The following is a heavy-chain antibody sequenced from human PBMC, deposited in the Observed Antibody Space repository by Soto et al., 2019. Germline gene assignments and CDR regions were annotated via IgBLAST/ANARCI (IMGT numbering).Heavy chain of an antibody. CDR3: ARDILAYGDSRGWFDP. Sequence: QVQLQESGPGLVKPSQTLSLTCTVSGGSISSGGYYWSWIRQHPGKGLEWIGYIYYSGSTYYNPSLKSRVTISVDTSKNQFSRKLSSVTAADTAVYYCARDILAYGDSRGWFDPWGQGTLVTVSS. CDR2: IYYSGST. D-gene: IGHD4-17*01. V-gene: IGHV4-31*03. CDR1: GGSISSGGYY. J-gene: IGHJ5*02.